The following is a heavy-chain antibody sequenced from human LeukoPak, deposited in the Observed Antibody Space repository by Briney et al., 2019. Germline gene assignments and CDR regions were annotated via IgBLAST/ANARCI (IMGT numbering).Heavy chain of an antibody. CDR2: IKQDGGES. V-gene: IGHV3-7*01. J-gene: IGHJ4*02. Sequence: PGGSLRLSCAASGFIFSSYWMTWVRQAPGKGLEWVANIKQDGGESYYVDSVKGRFTISRDNAKNSLSLQMNSLRVEDTAVYYCARDRPLASWGQGTLVTVSS. CDR3: ARDRPLAS. CDR1: GFIFSSYW.